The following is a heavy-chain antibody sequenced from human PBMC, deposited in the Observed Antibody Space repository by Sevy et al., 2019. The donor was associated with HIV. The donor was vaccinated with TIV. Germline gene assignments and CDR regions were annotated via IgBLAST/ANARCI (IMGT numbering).Heavy chain of an antibody. V-gene: IGHV3-7*01. CDR3: ARGIYGSGSRLGLGY. D-gene: IGHD3-10*01. CDR1: GFTFSSYW. CDR2: MSQDGSEK. Sequence: GGSLRLSCAASGFTFSSYWMTWVRQAPGKGLEWVANMSQDGSEKYYVDSLKGRFSISRDNAKNSLYLQMNSLRAEDTAVYYCARGIYGSGSRLGLGYWGQGTLVTVSS. J-gene: IGHJ4*02.